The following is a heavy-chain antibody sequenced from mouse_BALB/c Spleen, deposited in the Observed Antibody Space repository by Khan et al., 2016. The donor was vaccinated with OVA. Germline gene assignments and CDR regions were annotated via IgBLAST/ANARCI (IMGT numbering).Heavy chain of an antibody. CDR3: TRDRIDY. J-gene: IGHJ2*01. Sequence: QQKESGAELAKPGASVKMSCKASGYTFTTYWMHWVKQRPGQGLEWIGYINPTSGYTDYNEKFKDKATLSADKSSSTAYMQLSSLTSEDSAVYYCTRDRIDYWGQGTTLTVSS. V-gene: IGHV1-7*01. CDR2: INPTSGYT. CDR1: GYTFTTYW.